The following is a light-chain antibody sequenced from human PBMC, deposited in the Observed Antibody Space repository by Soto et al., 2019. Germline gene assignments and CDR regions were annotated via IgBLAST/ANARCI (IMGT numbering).Light chain of an antibody. Sequence: SYELTQPPSVSVAPGQTAKIPCEGNNVGTKSVHWYQQKPGQAPVLVVFDDGDRPSGIPERFSGSKSESTATLSISRVAAGDEADYYCQVWDSSTDHDVFGTGTKLTVL. CDR2: DDG. CDR1: NVGTKS. V-gene: IGLV3-21*02. CDR3: QVWDSSTDHDV. J-gene: IGLJ1*01.